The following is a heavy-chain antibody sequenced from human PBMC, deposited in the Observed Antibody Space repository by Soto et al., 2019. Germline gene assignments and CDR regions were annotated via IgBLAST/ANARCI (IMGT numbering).Heavy chain of an antibody. J-gene: IGHJ1*01. CDR1: GGSITSYY. CDR2: IYYSGYT. V-gene: IGHV4-59*01. Sequence: ETLSLTCTVSGGSITSYYWSWIRKPPGKGLEWIGYIYYSGYTNYNPSLKSRVIISVDTSKNQVSLKLTSVTAADTAVYYCARDHEYFQHWGQGTLVTVSS. CDR3: ARDHEYFQH.